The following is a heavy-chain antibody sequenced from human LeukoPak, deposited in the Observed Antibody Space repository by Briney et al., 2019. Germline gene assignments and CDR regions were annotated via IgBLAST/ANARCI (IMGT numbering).Heavy chain of an antibody. CDR3: ARSYGGNPMYFFDS. D-gene: IGHD4-23*01. CDR1: GGSISTYY. J-gene: IGHJ4*02. Sequence: SETLSLTCTVSGGSISTYYWSWIRQPAGEGLEWIGRIYPSGSTIYNPSLKSRVSISVDQSMNQFSLKLSSVTAADTAVYYCARSYGGNPMYFFDSWGQGTLVTVSS. CDR2: IYPSGST. V-gene: IGHV4-4*07.